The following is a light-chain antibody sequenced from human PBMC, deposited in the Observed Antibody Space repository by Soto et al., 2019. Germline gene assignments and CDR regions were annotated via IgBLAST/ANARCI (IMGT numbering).Light chain of an antibody. CDR2: DAS. CDR1: QSVKTF. CDR3: LQHDNFPWT. Sequence: EIVFTQSPATPSFSPGQRATLSCRASQSVKTFLVWYQHRPGQAPRVLIYDASHRASGIPARFSGSGSGTEFTLTISSLQPEEFETYYCLQHDNFPWTVGQGTKVDIK. J-gene: IGKJ1*01. V-gene: IGKV3-11*01.